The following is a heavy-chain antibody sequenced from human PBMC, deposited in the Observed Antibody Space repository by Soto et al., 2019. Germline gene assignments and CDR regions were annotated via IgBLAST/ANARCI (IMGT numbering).Heavy chain of an antibody. Sequence: SETLSLTCTVSGGSISSGGYYWSWIRQHPGKGLEWIGYIYYSGSTYYNPSLKSRVTISVDTSKNQFSLKLSSVTAADTAVYYCARVPDGNYALLGDVWGQGTTVTVSS. CDR3: ARVPDGNYALLGDV. CDR1: GGSISSGGYY. V-gene: IGHV4-31*03. J-gene: IGHJ6*02. CDR2: IYYSGST. D-gene: IGHD4-17*01.